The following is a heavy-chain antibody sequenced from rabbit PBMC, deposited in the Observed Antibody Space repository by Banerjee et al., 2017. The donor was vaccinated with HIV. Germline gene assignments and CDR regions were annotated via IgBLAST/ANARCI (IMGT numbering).Heavy chain of an antibody. D-gene: IGHD4-1*01. CDR3: ARDLAGVIGWNFNL. CDR2: IDPIFTSA. Sequence: QEQLVESGGGLVQPGGSLKLSCKASGFDFSTYGVIWVRQAPGKGLEWIGYIDPIFTSAYYASWVNGRFSISRENTQNTVFLQMTSLTAADTATYFCARDLAGVIGWNFNLWGQGTLVTVS. J-gene: IGHJ4*01. V-gene: IGHV1S47*01. CDR1: GFDFSTYG.